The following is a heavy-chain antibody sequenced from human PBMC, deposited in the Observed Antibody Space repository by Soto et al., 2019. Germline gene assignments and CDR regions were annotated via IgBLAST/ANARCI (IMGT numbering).Heavy chain of an antibody. V-gene: IGHV4-30-2*01. J-gene: IGHJ6*02. CDR2: IYHSGGT. D-gene: IGHD2-8*01. CDR3: ARGAFYCTNGVCYPRDLDV. Sequence: SETLSLTCAVSGGSISSGGYSWSWIRQPPGKGLEWIGYIYHSGGTYYNPSLKSRVTISVDRSKNQFSLKLSSVTAADTAVYYCARGAFYCTNGVCYPRDLDVWGQGTTVTVSS. CDR1: GGSISSGGYS.